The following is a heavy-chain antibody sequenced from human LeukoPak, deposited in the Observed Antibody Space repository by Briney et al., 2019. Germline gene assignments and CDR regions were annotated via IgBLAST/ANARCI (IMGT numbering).Heavy chain of an antibody. D-gene: IGHD4-17*01. CDR3: AREREGPYGYLDY. J-gene: IGHJ4*02. V-gene: IGHV4-4*02. CDR1: GDSISSRNW. CDR2: ISHTGST. Sequence: SETLSLTCAVSGDSISSRNWWTWVRQPPGKGLEWIGEISHTGSTDYNPSLKSRVTMSVDKSKNQFSLKLSSVTAADTAVYYCAREREGPYGYLDYWGQGTLVTVSS.